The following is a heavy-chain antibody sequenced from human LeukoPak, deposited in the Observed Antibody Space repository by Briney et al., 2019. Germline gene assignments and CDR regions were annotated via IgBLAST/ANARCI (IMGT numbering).Heavy chain of an antibody. CDR1: GLTFSSYA. J-gene: IGHJ4*02. CDR3: AQYRSGGYWASTMYYLDT. V-gene: IGHV3-23*01. D-gene: IGHD3-10*01. CDR2: ISAGGDA. Sequence: GGSLRLSCVASGLTFSSYAFTWVRQAPGRGLEWVSGISAGGDAYYADSVKGRFIISRDNSKNTVHLQMNTLRADDTAVYSCAQYRSGGYWASTMYYLDTWGQGILVSVSS.